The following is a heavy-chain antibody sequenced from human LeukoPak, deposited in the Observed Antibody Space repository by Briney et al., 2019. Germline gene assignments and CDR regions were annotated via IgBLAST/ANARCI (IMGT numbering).Heavy chain of an antibody. CDR2: ISSGSSTI. J-gene: IGHJ4*02. V-gene: IGHV3-48*02. D-gene: IGHD3-16*01. Sequence: GGSLRLSCAASGFTFSSYSMNWVRQAPGKGLEWISYISSGSSTIYYADSEKGRFTISRDNAKNSLYLQMNSLRDGDTALYYCARSAYYLDYWGQGTLVTVSS. CDR3: ARSAYYLDY. CDR1: GFTFSSYS.